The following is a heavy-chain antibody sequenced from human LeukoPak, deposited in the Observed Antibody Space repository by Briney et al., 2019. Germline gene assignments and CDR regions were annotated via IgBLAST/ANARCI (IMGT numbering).Heavy chain of an antibody. V-gene: IGHV4-59*12. CDR1: GGSISTYY. CDR3: ASYNVYSSSWGYFQH. Sequence: KASETLSLTCTVSGGSISTYYWSWIRQPPGKGLEWIGYIYYSGSSNYNPSLKSRVTISVDTSKNQFSLKLSSVTAADTAVYYCASYNVYSSSWGYFQHWGQGTLVTVSS. J-gene: IGHJ1*01. CDR2: IYYSGSS. D-gene: IGHD6-13*01.